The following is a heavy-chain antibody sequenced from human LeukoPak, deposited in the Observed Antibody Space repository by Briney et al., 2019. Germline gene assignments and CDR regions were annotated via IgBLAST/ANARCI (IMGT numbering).Heavy chain of an antibody. CDR1: GFTFSSYA. D-gene: IGHD3-3*01. J-gene: IGHJ5*02. Sequence: GGSLRLSCAASGFTFSSYAMSWVRQAPGKGLEWVSAISGSGGSTYYAEFVGGRFTISRDNSKNTLYLQMNSLRAEDTAVYYCAKRPSDRWRSGPSVSRWFDLWGQGTLVIVSS. V-gene: IGHV3-23*01. CDR3: AKRPSDRWRSGPSVSRWFDL. CDR2: ISGSGGST.